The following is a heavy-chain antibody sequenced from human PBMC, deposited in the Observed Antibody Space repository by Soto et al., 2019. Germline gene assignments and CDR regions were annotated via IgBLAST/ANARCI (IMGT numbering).Heavy chain of an antibody. J-gene: IGHJ6*01. V-gene: IGHV3-33*01. D-gene: IGHD5-18*01. CDR3: ARGIRDYCGMDV. Sequence: PGGSLRLSCAASGFTFSTYGIHWVRQAPGKGLEWVAVRWYDGSNNYYAESVKGRFTISRDNAKNTLYMQMNSLRAEDTAVYYCARGIRDYCGMDVREQASTVTVSS. CDR2: RWYDGSNN. CDR1: GFTFSTYG.